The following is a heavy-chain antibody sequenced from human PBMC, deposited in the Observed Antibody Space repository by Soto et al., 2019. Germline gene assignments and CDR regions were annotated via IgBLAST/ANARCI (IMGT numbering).Heavy chain of an antibody. CDR3: AKTSRITIFGVVIMGRHFDAFDI. J-gene: IGHJ3*02. CDR1: GFTFSSYA. D-gene: IGHD3-3*01. CDR2: ISGSGGST. Sequence: GGSLRLSCAASGFTFSSYAMSWVRQAPGKGLEWVSAISGSGGSTYCADSVKGRFTISRGNSKNTLYLQMNSLRAEDTAVYYCAKTSRITIFGVVIMGRHFDAFDIWGQGTMVTVSS. V-gene: IGHV3-23*01.